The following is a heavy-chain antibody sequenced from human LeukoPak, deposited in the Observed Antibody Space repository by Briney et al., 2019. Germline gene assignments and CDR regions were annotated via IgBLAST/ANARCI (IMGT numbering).Heavy chain of an antibody. V-gene: IGHV3-23*01. CDR1: AFTFSSHA. Sequence: GGSLRLSCAASAFTFSSHAMSWVRQTPGKGLEWVSTISGGATSANYADSVKGRFTISRDNSKDTVYLQMNSLRAEDTAVYYCAKDRVAGEYFFDSWGQGTLVTVSS. J-gene: IGHJ4*02. CDR2: ISGGATSA. D-gene: IGHD6-19*01. CDR3: AKDRVAGEYFFDS.